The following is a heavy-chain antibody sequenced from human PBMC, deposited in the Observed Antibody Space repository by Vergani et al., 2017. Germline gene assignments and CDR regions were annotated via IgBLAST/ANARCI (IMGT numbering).Heavy chain of an antibody. CDR1: GGSISSYY. V-gene: IGHV4-59*01. CDR3: ARNPYCGGDCYSDAFDI. CDR2: IYYSGST. J-gene: IGHJ3*02. D-gene: IGHD2-21*02. Sequence: QVQLQESGPGLVKPSETLSLTCTVSGGSISSYYWSWIRQPPGKGLEWIGYIYYSGSTNYNPSLKSRVTISVDTSKNQFSLKLSSVTAADTAVYYCARNPYCGGDCYSDAFDIWGQGTTVIVSS.